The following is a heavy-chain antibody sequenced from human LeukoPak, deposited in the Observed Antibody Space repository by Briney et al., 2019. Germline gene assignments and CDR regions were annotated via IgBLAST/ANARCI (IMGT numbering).Heavy chain of an antibody. Sequence: GGSLRLSCAVSGFTFSSYGMHWVRQAPGKGLEWVAVIWYDGSNKYYADSVKGRFTISRDNSKNTLYLQMNSLRAEDTAVYYCARDEDSSGWQSFDYWGQGTLVTVSS. V-gene: IGHV3-33*01. CDR2: IWYDGSNK. CDR3: ARDEDSSGWQSFDY. CDR1: GFTFSSYG. J-gene: IGHJ4*02. D-gene: IGHD6-19*01.